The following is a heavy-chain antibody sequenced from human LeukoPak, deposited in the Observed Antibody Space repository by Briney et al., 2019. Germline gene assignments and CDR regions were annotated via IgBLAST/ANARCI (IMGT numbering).Heavy chain of an antibody. Sequence: ASVKVSCKASGGTFSSYAISWVRQAPGQGLEWMGGIIPIFGTANYAQKFQGRVTITADESTSTAYMELSSLRSEDTAVYYCAILRYFDWLPRTYYFDYWGQGTLVTVSS. J-gene: IGHJ4*02. D-gene: IGHD3-9*01. CDR1: GGTFSSYA. V-gene: IGHV1-69*01. CDR2: IIPIFGTA. CDR3: AILRYFDWLPRTYYFDY.